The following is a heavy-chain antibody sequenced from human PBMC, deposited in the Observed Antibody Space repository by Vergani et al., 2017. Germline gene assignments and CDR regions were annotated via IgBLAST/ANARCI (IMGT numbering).Heavy chain of an antibody. Sequence: QVQLVESGGGVVQPGRSLRLSCAASGFTFSNYGMHWVRQAPGKGLEWVTLIWHDGTYKYYADSVKGRFTISRDNSKNTLYLQMNSLSAEETAVYYCARNVIPDAPDYWYFDLWGRGTLVAVSS. J-gene: IGHJ2*01. CDR1: GFTFSNYG. CDR2: IWHDGTYK. CDR3: ARNVIPDAPDYWYFDL. V-gene: IGHV3-33*01. D-gene: IGHD2-2*01.